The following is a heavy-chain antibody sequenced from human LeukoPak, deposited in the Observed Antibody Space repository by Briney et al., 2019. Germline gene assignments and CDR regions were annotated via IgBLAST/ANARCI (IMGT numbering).Heavy chain of an antibody. CDR2: ISSSGSTI. D-gene: IGHD2/OR15-2a*01. CDR1: GFTFSDYY. Sequence: KPGGSLRLSCAASGFTFSDYYMSWIRQAPGKGLEWVSYISSSGSTIYYADSVKGRFTISRDNAKNSLFLQMNSLRAEDTAVYYCARAREGGFHTSFVYWGQGTLVTVSS. V-gene: IGHV3-11*04. J-gene: IGHJ4*02. CDR3: ARAREGGFHTSFVY.